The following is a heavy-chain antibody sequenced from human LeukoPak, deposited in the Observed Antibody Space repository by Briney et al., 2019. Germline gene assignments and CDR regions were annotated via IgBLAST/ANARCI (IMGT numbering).Heavy chain of an antibody. V-gene: IGHV4-39*07. Sequence: SETLSLTCTVSGGSISSSSYYWSWIRQPPGTGLEWIGEINHSGSTNYNPSLKSRVTISVDTSKNQFSLKLSSVTAADTAVYYCASFRTVVTSFDYWGQGTLVTVSS. CDR2: INHSGST. CDR3: ASFRTVVTSFDY. D-gene: IGHD4-23*01. CDR1: GGSISSSSYY. J-gene: IGHJ4*02.